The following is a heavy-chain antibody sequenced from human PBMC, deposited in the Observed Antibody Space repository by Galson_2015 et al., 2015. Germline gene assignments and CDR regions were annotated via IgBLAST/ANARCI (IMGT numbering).Heavy chain of an antibody. CDR1: GYTFTGYY. Sequence: SVKVSCKASGYTFTGYYVHWVRQAPGQGLEWMGRINPNSGGTNYAQKFQGRVTMTRDTSISTAYMELSRLRSDDTAVYYCARHVGSSWYCGMDVWGQGTTVTVSS. CDR3: ARHVGSSWYCGMDV. D-gene: IGHD6-13*01. CDR2: INPNSGGT. V-gene: IGHV1-2*06. J-gene: IGHJ6*02.